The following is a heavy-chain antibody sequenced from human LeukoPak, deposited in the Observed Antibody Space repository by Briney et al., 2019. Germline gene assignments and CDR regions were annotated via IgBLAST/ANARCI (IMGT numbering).Heavy chain of an antibody. CDR2: ISSSSSYI. Sequence: GGSLRLSCAASGFTLSSYSMNWVRQAPGKGLEWVSSISSSSSYIYYADSVKGRFTISRDNAKNSLYLQMNSLRAEDTAVYYCARDPSIAVAAYYFDYWGQGTLVTVSS. J-gene: IGHJ4*02. V-gene: IGHV3-21*01. CDR3: ARDPSIAVAAYYFDY. CDR1: GFTLSSYS. D-gene: IGHD6-19*01.